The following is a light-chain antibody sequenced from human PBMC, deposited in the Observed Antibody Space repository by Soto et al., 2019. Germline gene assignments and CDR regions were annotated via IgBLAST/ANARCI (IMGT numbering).Light chain of an antibody. CDR3: SSYRSSSSLYV. Sequence: QSVLTQPASVSGSPGQSITISCTGTSSDVGVYNYVSWYQQHPGKAPKLMVYEVSSRPSGVSNRFSGSKSGNTASLTISGLQAEDEGDYYCSSYRSSSSLYVFGTGTKVTVL. V-gene: IGLV2-14*01. J-gene: IGLJ1*01. CDR2: EVS. CDR1: SSDVGVYNY.